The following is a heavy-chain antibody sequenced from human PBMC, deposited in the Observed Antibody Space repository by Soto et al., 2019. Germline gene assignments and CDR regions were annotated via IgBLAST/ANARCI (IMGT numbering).Heavy chain of an antibody. CDR2: VSDSGAKT. V-gene: IGHV3-23*01. J-gene: IGHJ4*02. CDR1: GFAFRTNP. CDR3: AKDFQFGGSGTGYFDN. D-gene: IGHD3-10*01. Sequence: GGSLRLSCVASGFAFRTNPMSWVRQAPGKGLEWVSGVSDSGAKTYYADSVKGRFTVSRDNSKNTLYLEMKSLRAEDTAVYYCAKDFQFGGSGTGYFDNWGQGTLVTVSS.